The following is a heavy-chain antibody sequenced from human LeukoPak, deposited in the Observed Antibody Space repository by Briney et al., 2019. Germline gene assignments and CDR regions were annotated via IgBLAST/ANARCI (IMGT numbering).Heavy chain of an antibody. CDR2: ILTSGST. CDR1: GDSISSYH. CDR3: ARDRQMFASGRVYFDC. J-gene: IGHJ4*02. V-gene: IGHV4-4*07. Sequence: PSETLSLTCSVSGDSISSYHWAWIRQPAGKGLEWIGRILTSGSTNYNPSLKSRVTMSVDTSKNQFSLKLNSVTATDTAVYYCARDRQMFASGRVYFDCWGRGTLVTVSS. D-gene: IGHD3-10*01.